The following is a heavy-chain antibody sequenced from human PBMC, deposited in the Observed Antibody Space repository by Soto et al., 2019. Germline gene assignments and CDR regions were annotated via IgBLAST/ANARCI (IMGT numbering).Heavy chain of an antibody. CDR1: GFTFSSYA. D-gene: IGHD3-3*01. CDR3: AKTVGTIFGVVIPGGFDL. J-gene: IGHJ2*01. Sequence: VQLLESGGGLVQPGGSLRLSCAASGFTFSSYAMSWVRQAPGKGLEWVSAISGSGGSTYYADSVKGRFTISRDNSKNTLYLQMNSLRAEDTAVYYYAKTVGTIFGVVIPGGFDLWGRGTLVTVSS. V-gene: IGHV3-23*01. CDR2: ISGSGGST.